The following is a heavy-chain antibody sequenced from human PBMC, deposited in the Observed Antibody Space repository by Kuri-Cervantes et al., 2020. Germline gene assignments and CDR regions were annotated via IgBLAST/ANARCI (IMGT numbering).Heavy chain of an antibody. CDR1: GFTFSSYG. V-gene: IGHV3-23*01. Sequence: GGSLRLSCAASGFTFSSYGMSWVRQAPGKGLEWVSAISGSGGSTYYADSVKGRFTISRDNAKNSLYLQMNSLRDEDTAVYYCTSGWSNPFDYWGQGTLVTVSS. CDR3: TSGWSNPFDY. D-gene: IGHD6-13*01. J-gene: IGHJ4*02. CDR2: ISGSGGST.